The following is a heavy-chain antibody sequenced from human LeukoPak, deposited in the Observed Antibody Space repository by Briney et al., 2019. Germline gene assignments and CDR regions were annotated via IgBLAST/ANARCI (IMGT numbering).Heavy chain of an antibody. V-gene: IGHV3-15*04. J-gene: IGHJ4*02. CDR3: TKGDYHAY. CDR1: GLTVTNAW. Sequence: GGSLRLSCAASGLTVTNAWMNWVRQAPGKGLEWVGRIASKTDGGTTDYAAPVKGRFTISRDDSKSIAYLQMNSLKTEDTAVYYCTKGDYHAYWGQGTLATVSS. CDR2: IASKTDGGTT.